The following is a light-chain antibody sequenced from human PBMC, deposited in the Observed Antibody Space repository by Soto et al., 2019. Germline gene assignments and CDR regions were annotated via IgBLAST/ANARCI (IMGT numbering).Light chain of an antibody. Sequence: EGVLRQSPVTLSLSPGERATLSCRASQSVAGYLSWYQQKPGQTPRLLIYDGSNRATGIPARFSGSGSGTDHTLTISSLETEDSAVYYCQQRSNWPITFGQGTRLEIK. CDR1: QSVAGY. CDR3: QQRSNWPIT. V-gene: IGKV3-11*01. CDR2: DGS. J-gene: IGKJ5*01.